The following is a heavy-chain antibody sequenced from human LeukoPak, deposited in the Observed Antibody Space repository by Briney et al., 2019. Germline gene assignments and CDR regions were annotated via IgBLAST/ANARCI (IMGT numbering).Heavy chain of an antibody. CDR1: GFPFSVYE. J-gene: IGHJ4*02. CDR3: ALLAVASDFDY. CDR2: IGSSGTTI. V-gene: IGHV3-48*03. D-gene: IGHD6-19*01. Sequence: GGSLRLSCAVSGFPFSVYEMNWVRQAPGKGLEWVSNIGSSGTTIYYADSVRGRFSISRDNAKTSLYLQMNSLRVEDTAVYYCALLAVASDFDYWGQGTLVTVSS.